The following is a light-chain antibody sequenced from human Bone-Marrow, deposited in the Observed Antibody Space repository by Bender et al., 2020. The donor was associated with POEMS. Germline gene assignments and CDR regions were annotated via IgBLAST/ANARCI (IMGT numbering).Light chain of an antibody. CDR1: TSNIGLNT. V-gene: IGLV1-47*01. CDR3: ATWDDSLSGPV. Sequence: QSVLTQPPSASGTPGQRITISCSGSTSNIGLNTVSWYQQLPGTAPRLLIYGSNQRPSGVPDRFSGSKSGTSGSLAISGLRSEDEADYYCATWDDSLSGPVFGGGTTLTVL. J-gene: IGLJ3*02. CDR2: GSN.